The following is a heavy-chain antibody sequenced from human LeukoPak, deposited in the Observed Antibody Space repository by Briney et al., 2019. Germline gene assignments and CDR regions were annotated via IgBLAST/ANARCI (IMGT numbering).Heavy chain of an antibody. CDR3: AIADYGDYGARIDYYGMDV. J-gene: IGHJ6*02. D-gene: IGHD4-17*01. CDR2: INHSGST. CDR1: GFTFDSYG. Sequence: LRLSCAASGFTFDSYGMHWIRQPPGKGLEWIGEINHSGSTNYNPSLKSRVTISVDTSKNQFSLKLSSVTAADTAVYYCAIADYGDYGARIDYYGMDVWGQGTTVTVSS. V-gene: IGHV4-34*08.